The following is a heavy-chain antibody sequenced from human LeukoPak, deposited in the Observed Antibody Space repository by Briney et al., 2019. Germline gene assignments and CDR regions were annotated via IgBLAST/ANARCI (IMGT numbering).Heavy chain of an antibody. CDR2: IYYSGST. D-gene: IGHD5-18*01. J-gene: IGHJ6*02. CDR1: GGSISSYY. V-gene: IGHV4-59*01. Sequence: SETLSLTCTVSGGSISSYYWSWIRQPPGKGLEWIGHIYYSGSTNYNPSLKSRVTISVDTSKNQFSLKLSSVTAADTAVYYCARDGVDSYGSYYYYGMDVWGQGTTVTVSS. CDR3: ARDGVDSYGSYYYYGMDV.